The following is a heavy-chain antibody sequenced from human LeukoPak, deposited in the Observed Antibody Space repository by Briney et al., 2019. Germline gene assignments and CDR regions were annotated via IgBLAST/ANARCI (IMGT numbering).Heavy chain of an antibody. D-gene: IGHD6-19*01. J-gene: IGHJ3*02. CDR3: ATRYSSGWYDTFDI. CDR1: GYTFTSYW. CDR2: IYPGDSDT. V-gene: IGHV5-51*01. Sequence: GESLKISCKGSGYTFTSYWIGWVRQMPGKGLEWMGIIYPGDSDTRYSPSFQGQVTISADKSITTAYLQWSSLKASDTAMYCCATRYSSGWYDTFDIWGQGTMVTVSS.